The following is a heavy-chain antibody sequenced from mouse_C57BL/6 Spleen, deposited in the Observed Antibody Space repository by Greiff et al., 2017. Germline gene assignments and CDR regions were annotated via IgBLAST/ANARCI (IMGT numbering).Heavy chain of an antibody. D-gene: IGHD2-2*01. CDR2: IHPNSGST. CDR3: ASRRGYDGDWYFDV. Sequence: VQLQQPGAELVKPGASVKLSCKASGYTFTSYWMHWVKQRPGQGLEWIGMIHPNSGSTNYNEKFKSKATLTVDISSSTAYMQLSSLTSEDSAVYFCASRRGYDGDWYFDVWGTGTTVTVSS. CDR1: GYTFTSYW. V-gene: IGHV1-64*01. J-gene: IGHJ1*03.